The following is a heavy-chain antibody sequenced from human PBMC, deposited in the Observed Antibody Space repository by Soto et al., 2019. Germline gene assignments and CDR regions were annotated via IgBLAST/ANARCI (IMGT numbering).Heavy chain of an antibody. Sequence: GGSLRLSCAASGFTVSSNYMSWVRQAPGKGLEWVSVIYSGGSTYYADSVKGRFTISRDNSKNTLYLQMNSLRAADTAVYYCARHVTYMTTVTNYAFDIWGQGTMVTVSS. CDR2: IYSGGST. V-gene: IGHV3-66*04. J-gene: IGHJ3*02. D-gene: IGHD4-17*01. CDR3: ARHVTYMTTVTNYAFDI. CDR1: GFTVSSNY.